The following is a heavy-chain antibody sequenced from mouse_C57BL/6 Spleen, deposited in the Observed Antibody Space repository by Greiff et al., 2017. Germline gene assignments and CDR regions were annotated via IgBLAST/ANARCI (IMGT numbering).Heavy chain of an antibody. D-gene: IGHD1-1*01. CDR3: ALLYYAMDY. V-gene: IGHV1-22*01. CDR1: GYPFTDYN. J-gene: IGHJ4*01. Sequence: EVQLQQSGPELVKPGASVKMSCKASGYPFTDYNMHWVKQSHGKSLEWIGYINPNNGGTSYNQKFKGKATLTVNKSSSTAYMELRSLTSEDSAVYYCALLYYAMDYWGQGTSVTVSS. CDR2: INPNNGGT.